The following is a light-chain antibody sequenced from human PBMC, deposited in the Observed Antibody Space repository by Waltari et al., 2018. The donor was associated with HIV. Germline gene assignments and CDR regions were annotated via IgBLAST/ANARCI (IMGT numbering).Light chain of an antibody. Sequence: ALTQPASVSGSPGQSITISSTGTSSDFGAYNLVPWYQQNPGKAPRLIIYDVSERPAGVSNRFTGSKSGKTASLTISGLQAEDEADYYCCSYVSEIVPCVFGGGTKLTVL. V-gene: IGLV2-23*02. J-gene: IGLJ3*02. CDR2: DVS. CDR3: CSYVSEIVPCV. CDR1: SSDFGAYNL.